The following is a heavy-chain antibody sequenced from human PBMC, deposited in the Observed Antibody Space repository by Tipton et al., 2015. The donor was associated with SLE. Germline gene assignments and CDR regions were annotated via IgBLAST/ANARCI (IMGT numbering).Heavy chain of an antibody. Sequence: QLVQSGAEVKKPGASVKVSCKASGYTFTSYGISWVRQAPGQGLEWMGWISAYNGNTNYAQKLQGRVTITADKSTSTAYMELSSLRSEDTAVYYCARDKGGMDVWGQGTTVTVSS. CDR2: ISAYNGNT. J-gene: IGHJ6*02. V-gene: IGHV1-18*04. CDR1: GYTFTSYG. CDR3: ARDKGGMDV.